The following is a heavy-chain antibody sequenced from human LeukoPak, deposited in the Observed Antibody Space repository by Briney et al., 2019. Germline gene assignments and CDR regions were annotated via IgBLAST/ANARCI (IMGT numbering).Heavy chain of an antibody. CDR3: VRELRSADF. V-gene: IGHV3-74*01. Sequence: GGSLRLSCAASGLTFSNYWMHWVRQAPGKGLMWVSQISTDGSQTFYADSVKGRFTISRDNARNTLFLQMDSLRAEDTAVYYCVRELRSADFWGQGTLVTVSS. CDR2: ISTDGSQT. J-gene: IGHJ4*02. CDR1: GLTFSNYW.